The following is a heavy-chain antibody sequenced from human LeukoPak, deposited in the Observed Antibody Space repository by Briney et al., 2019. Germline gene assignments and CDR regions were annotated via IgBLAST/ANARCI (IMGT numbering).Heavy chain of an antibody. CDR1: GYSLTELS. V-gene: IGHV1-24*01. CDR3: ATGYYGSGRRAYYGMDV. D-gene: IGHD3-10*01. Sequence: ASVKVSCKVSGYSLTELSMHWVRQAPGKGLEWMGGFDPEDGGTYYAQKFQGRVTMTEDTATGTAYMELSSLRSEDTAVYYCATGYYGSGRRAYYGMDVWGEGTTVTVSS. J-gene: IGHJ6*04. CDR2: FDPEDGGT.